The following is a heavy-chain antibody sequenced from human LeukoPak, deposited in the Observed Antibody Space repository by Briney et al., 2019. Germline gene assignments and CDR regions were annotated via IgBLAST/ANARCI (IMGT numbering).Heavy chain of an antibody. CDR1: GYTFTSYD. CDR2: MNPNSGNT. D-gene: IGHD3/OR15-3a*01. Sequence: ASVKVSCKASGYTFTSYDSNWVRQATGQAVEWMGWMNPNSGNTGYAQKFQGRVTMTRNTSISTAYMELSSLRSEDTAVYYCARAIRTGYYTYYYYYYMDVWGKGTTVTVSS. CDR3: ARAIRTGYYTYYYYYYMDV. V-gene: IGHV1-8*01. J-gene: IGHJ6*03.